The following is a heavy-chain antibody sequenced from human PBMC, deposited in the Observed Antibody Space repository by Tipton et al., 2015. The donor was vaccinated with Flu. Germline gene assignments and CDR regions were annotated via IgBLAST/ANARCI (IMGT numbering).Heavy chain of an antibody. CDR1: GFTFSSYW. D-gene: IGHD3-16*01. V-gene: IGHV3-74*01. CDR2: INSDGSST. J-gene: IGHJ3*02. CDR3: ARDRARGDAFDI. Sequence: GSLRLSCAASGFTFSSYWMHWVRQAPGKGLVWVSRINSDGSSTSYAGSVKGRFTISRDNAKNTLYLQMNSLRAEDTAVYYCARDRARGDAFDIWGQGTMVTVSS.